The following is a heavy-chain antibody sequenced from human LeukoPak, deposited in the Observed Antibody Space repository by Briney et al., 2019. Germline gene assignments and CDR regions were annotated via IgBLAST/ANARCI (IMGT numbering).Heavy chain of an antibody. J-gene: IGHJ5*02. V-gene: IGHV4-39*01. CDR3: ARHSADYGDFSNWFDP. Sequence: PSETLSLTCTVPGGSISSSSYYWGWIRQPPGKGLEWIGSIYYSGSTYYNPSLKSRVTISVDTSKNQFSLKLSSVTAADTAVYYCARHSADYGDFSNWFDPWGQGTLVTVSS. CDR1: GGSISSSSYY. D-gene: IGHD4-17*01. CDR2: IYYSGST.